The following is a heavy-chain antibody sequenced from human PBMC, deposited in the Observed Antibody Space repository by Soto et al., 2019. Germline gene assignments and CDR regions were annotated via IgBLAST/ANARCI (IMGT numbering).Heavy chain of an antibody. D-gene: IGHD2-2*02. CDR3: ARGGIPSQNFFDP. CDR1: GGSISSGGYS. CDR2: IYHSGSP. Sequence: SETLSLTCAVSGGSISSGGYSWTWIRQPPGKGLEWIGYIYHSGSPYYNPSLKSRVTISVDRSKNQFSLKLSSVTAADTAVYYCARGGIPSQNFFDPWGQGTLVTVSS. J-gene: IGHJ5*02. V-gene: IGHV4-30-2*01.